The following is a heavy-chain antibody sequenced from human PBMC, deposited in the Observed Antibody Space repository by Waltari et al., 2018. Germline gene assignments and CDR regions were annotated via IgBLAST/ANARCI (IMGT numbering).Heavy chain of an antibody. Sequence: QVQLQQWGAGLLKPSETLSLTCAVYGGSFSGYYWSWIRQPPGKGLAWIGEINHSGSTNYNPSLKGRVTRSVDTSKNQFSLKLGSVTAADTAVYYCARGRTYYYDSSGYYYWGQGTLVTVSS. V-gene: IGHV4-34*01. J-gene: IGHJ4*02. CDR1: GGSFSGYY. CDR3: ARGRTYYYDSSGYYY. D-gene: IGHD3-22*01. CDR2: INHSGST.